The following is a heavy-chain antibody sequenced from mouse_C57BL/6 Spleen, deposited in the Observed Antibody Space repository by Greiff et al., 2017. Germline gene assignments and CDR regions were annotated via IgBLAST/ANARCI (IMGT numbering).Heavy chain of an antibody. CDR1: GFTFSSYA. D-gene: IGHD1-1*01. CDR3: TRASYYGSSHFDY. V-gene: IGHV5-9-1*02. Sequence: DVHLVESGEGLVKPGGSLKLSCAASGFTFSSYAMSWVRQTPEKRLEWVAYISSGGDYIYYADTVKGRFTISRDNARNTLYLQMSSLKSEDTAMYYCTRASYYGSSHFDYWGQGTTLTVSS. CDR2: ISSGGDYI. J-gene: IGHJ2*01.